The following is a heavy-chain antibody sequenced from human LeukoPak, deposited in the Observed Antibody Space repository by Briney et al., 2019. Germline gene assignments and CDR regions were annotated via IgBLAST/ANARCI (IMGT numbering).Heavy chain of an antibody. D-gene: IGHD1-26*01. V-gene: IGHV1-2*02. Sequence: ASVKVSCKASGYTFTGYHMHWVRQAPGQGLEWVGWVNPNNGDTNYAQKFQGRVTMTSDMSISTAYMELSSLRSDDTAVYYCLRDPSEVGALWGQGTLVTVSS. CDR1: GYTFTGYH. J-gene: IGHJ4*02. CDR3: LRDPSEVGAL. CDR2: VNPNNGDT.